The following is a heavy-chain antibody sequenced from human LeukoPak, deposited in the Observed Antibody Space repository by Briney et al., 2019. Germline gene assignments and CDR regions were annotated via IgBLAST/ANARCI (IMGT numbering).Heavy chain of an antibody. CDR3: ARDLLIAAAGGRRIYYYGMDV. Sequence: GGSLRLSCAASGFTFSSYSMNWVRQAPGKGLEWVSYISSSSSTIYYADSVKGRFTISRDNAKNSLYLQMNSLRAEDTAVYYCARDLLIAAAGGRRIYYYGMDVWGQGTTVTVSS. CDR1: GFTFSSYS. CDR2: ISSSSSTI. D-gene: IGHD6-13*01. V-gene: IGHV3-48*01. J-gene: IGHJ6*02.